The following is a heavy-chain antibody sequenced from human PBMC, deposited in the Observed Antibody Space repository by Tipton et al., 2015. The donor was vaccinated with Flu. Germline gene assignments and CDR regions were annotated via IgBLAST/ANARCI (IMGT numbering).Heavy chain of an antibody. CDR2: IYSGGST. D-gene: IGHD6-19*01. V-gene: IGHV3-66*02. CDR1: GFTVSSNY. Sequence: SLRLSCAASGFTVSSNYMSWVRQAPGKGLEWVSVIYSGGSTYYADSVKGRFTISRDNSKNTLYLQMNSLRAEDTAVYYCARGVVGIAVAGTPTSFFDYWGQGTLVTASS. J-gene: IGHJ4*02. CDR3: ARGVVGIAVAGTPTSFFDY.